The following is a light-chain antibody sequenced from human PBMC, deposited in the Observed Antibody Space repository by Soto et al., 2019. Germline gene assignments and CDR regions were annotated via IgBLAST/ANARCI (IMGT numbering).Light chain of an antibody. J-gene: IGLJ2*01. CDR2: EVS. Sequence: QSALTQPPSASGSPGQSVTISCTGTSSDVGGYDFVSWYQQHPGKAPKLIIFEVSKRPSGVPDRFSGSKSGNTASLTVSGLQTEDEADYYCSSYAGSDKWLFGGGTKLTVL. CDR3: SSYAGSDKWL. CDR1: SSDVGGYDF. V-gene: IGLV2-8*01.